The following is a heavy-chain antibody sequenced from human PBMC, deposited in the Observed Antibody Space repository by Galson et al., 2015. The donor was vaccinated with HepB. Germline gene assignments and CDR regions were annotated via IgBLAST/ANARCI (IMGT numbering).Heavy chain of an antibody. J-gene: IGHJ6*02. CDR3: AREDGLAAASYYGLAV. CDR2: ISGSSSHT. CDR1: GFTFSDYY. Sequence: SLRLSCAASGFTFSDYYMTWIRQAPGKGLEWVSYISGSSSHTNYADSVKGRFTVSRDNAKNSLYLQMNSLRADDTAVYYCAREDGLAAASYYGLAVWGQGTTVTVSS. D-gene: IGHD6-13*01. V-gene: IGHV3-11*06.